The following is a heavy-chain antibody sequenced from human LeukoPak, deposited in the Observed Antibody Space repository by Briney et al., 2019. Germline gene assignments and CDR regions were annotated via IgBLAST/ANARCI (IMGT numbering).Heavy chain of an antibody. Sequence: GGSLRFSCATSGFTFSDYGMHCVRQAPGKGLEWVAVIWYDGSSRYYTHSVKGRFTISSDNSKNTVYLQMNSLRAEDTAVYYCARDSYGGNSEIDYWGQGTLVTASS. CDR2: IWYDGSSR. V-gene: IGHV3-33*01. J-gene: IGHJ4*02. CDR1: GFTFSDYG. CDR3: ARDSYGGNSEIDY. D-gene: IGHD4-23*01.